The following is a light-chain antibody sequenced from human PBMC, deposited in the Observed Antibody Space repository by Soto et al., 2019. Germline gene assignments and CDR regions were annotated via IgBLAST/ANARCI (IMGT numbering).Light chain of an antibody. V-gene: IGLV4-69*01. CDR2: LNSDGSH. J-gene: IGLJ3*02. CDR3: LTWGTGIGV. Sequence: QLVLTQSPSASASLGASVKLTCTLSSGHSSYAIAWHQQQPEKGPRYLMKLNSDGSHSKGDGIPDRFSGSSSGAERYLTISSLQSEDEAHYYCLTWGTGIGVFGGGTKLTVL. CDR1: SGHSSYA.